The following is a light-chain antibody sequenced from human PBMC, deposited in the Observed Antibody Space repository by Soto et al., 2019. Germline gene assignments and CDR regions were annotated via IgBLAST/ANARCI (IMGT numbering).Light chain of an antibody. CDR3: SSYTSSSTLYV. J-gene: IGLJ1*01. CDR2: EVN. V-gene: IGLV2-14*01. CDR1: SSDVGGYTY. Sequence: QSALTQPASVSGSPRQSITISCTGASSDVGGYTYVSWYQQHPGKAPKLMIYEVNNRPSGLSNRFSGSKSGNTASLTISGLQAEDEADYYCSSYTSSSTLYVFGTGTKVTVL.